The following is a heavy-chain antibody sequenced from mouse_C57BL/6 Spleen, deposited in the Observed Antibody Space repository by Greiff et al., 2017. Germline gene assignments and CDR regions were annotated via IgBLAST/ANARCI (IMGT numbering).Heavy chain of an antibody. D-gene: IGHD1-1*01. Sequence: VKLMESGPGLVLPSQSLSITCTVSGFSLTSYGVHWVRQSPGKGLEWLGVIWSGGSTDYNAAFISSLSISKDNSKSQVFFKMNSLQADDTAMYSCARNRLYGSSSSWFAYWGQGTLVTVSA. CDR2: IWSGGST. CDR1: GFSLTSYG. CDR3: ARNRLYGSSSSWFAY. J-gene: IGHJ3*01. V-gene: IGHV2-2*01.